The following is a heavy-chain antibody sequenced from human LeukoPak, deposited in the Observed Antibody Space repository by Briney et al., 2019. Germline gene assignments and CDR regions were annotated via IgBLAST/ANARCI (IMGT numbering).Heavy chain of an antibody. V-gene: IGHV4-59*12. Sequence: KSSETLSLTCTVSGGSISSYYWSWIRQPPGKGLEWIGYIYYSGSTNYNPSLKSRVTISVDTSKNQFSLKLSSVTAADTAVYYCARRQAGTSWRDYWGQGTPVTVSS. D-gene: IGHD6-13*01. J-gene: IGHJ4*02. CDR3: ARRQAGTSWRDY. CDR1: GGSISSYY. CDR2: IYYSGST.